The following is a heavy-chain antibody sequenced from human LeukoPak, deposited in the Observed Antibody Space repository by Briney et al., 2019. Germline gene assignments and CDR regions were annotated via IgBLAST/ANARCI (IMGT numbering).Heavy chain of an antibody. CDR2: IHTSGST. CDR3: ARAGFALAPHRGTPFDY. J-gene: IGHJ4*02. D-gene: IGHD6-6*01. V-gene: IGHV4-61*09. Sequence: SETLSLTCTVSGASISSTSYCWGWIRQPARKGLEWIGHIHTSGSTNYNPSLKSRVTISVDTSKNQFSLKLTSVTAADTAVYYCARAGFALAPHRGTPFDYWGQGTLVTVSS. CDR1: GASISSTSYC.